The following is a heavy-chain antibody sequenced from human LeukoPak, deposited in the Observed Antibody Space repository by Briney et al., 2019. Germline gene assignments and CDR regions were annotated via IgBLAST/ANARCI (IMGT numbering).Heavy chain of an antibody. CDR3: ARDGYSYGFLDY. CDR2: IRSSGSTR. D-gene: IGHD5-18*01. J-gene: IGHJ4*02. CDR1: GFTVSNNY. Sequence: PGGSLRLSCAASGFTVSNNYMNWVRQAPGKGLEWVSHIRSSGSTRYYADSVKGRFTISRDNAKNSLYLQMNSLRAEDTAVYYCARDGYSYGFLDYWGQGSLVTVSS. V-gene: IGHV3-11*04.